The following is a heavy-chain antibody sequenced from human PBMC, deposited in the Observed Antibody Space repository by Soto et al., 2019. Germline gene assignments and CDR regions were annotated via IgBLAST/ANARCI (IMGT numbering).Heavy chain of an antibody. D-gene: IGHD2-2*01. J-gene: IGHJ6*03. CDR2: ISGSTGTT. Sequence: EVQVLESGGGSVQPGGSLRLSCAASGFTFSNFAMSWVRHAPGKGLEWVSEISGSTGTTYYADSVKGRFIISRDNSKNTLHLQMKSLRAEDTAVCYCAKDTSSSPYYMDVWGKGTTVTVSS. CDR3: AKDTSSSPYYMDV. V-gene: IGHV3-23*01. CDR1: GFTFSNFA.